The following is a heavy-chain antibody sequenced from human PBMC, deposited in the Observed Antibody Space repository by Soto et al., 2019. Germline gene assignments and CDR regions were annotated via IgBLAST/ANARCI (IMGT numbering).Heavy chain of an antibody. CDR3: ARGRIAVAGTIDY. Sequence: XTLSLTCAVYGGSFSGYYWSWIRQPPGKGLEWIGEINHSGSTNYNPSLKSRVTISVDTSKNQFSLKLSSVTAADTAVYYCARGRIAVAGTIDYWGQGTLGTVSS. CDR1: GGSFSGYY. D-gene: IGHD6-19*01. V-gene: IGHV4-34*01. CDR2: INHSGST. J-gene: IGHJ4*02.